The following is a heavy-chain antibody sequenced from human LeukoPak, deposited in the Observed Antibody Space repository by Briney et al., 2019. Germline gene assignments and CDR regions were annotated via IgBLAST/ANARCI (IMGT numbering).Heavy chain of an antibody. CDR3: ARKTWIQLPMSGDWYFDL. Sequence: ASVTVSCMSSGYTFTSYYIHWLRQAPGQGLEWMGLINLGGGSTSYAQKFQGRVTMTRDTSTSTVYMELSSLRSEDTAVYYCARKTWIQLPMSGDWYFDLWGRGTLVTVSS. CDR2: INLGGGST. V-gene: IGHV1-46*01. CDR1: GYTFTSYY. D-gene: IGHD5-18*01. J-gene: IGHJ2*01.